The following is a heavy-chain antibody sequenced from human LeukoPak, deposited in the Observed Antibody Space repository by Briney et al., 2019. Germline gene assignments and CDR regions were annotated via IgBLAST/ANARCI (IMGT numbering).Heavy chain of an antibody. CDR1: GFTFSSYE. CDR3: ARDRRIAAAGIHYYYYGMDV. D-gene: IGHD6-13*01. Sequence: GGSLRLSCAASGFTFSSYEMNWVRQAPGKGLEWVSYISSSGSTIYYADSVKGRFTISRDNAKNSLYLQMNSLRAEDTAVYYCARDRRIAAAGIHYYYYGMDVWGQGTTVTVSS. J-gene: IGHJ6*02. CDR2: ISSSGSTI. V-gene: IGHV3-48*03.